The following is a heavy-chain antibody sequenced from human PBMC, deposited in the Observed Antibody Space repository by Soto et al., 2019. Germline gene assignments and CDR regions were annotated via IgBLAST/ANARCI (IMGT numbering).Heavy chain of an antibody. V-gene: IGHV3-33*01. D-gene: IGHD2-2*01. J-gene: IGHJ4*02. CDR2: IWYDGSNK. CDR1: GFTFSSYG. CDR3: ARDWDCSSTSCSYYFDY. Sequence: GGSLRLSCAASGFTFSSYGMHWVRQAPGKGLEWVAVIWYDGSNKYYADSVKGRFTISRDNSKNTLYLQMNSLRAEDTAVYYCARDWDCSSTSCSYYFDYWGQGTLVTVSS.